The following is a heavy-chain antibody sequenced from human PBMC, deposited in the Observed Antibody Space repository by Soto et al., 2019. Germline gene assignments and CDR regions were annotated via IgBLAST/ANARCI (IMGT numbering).Heavy chain of an antibody. CDR1: GFTFSGSG. CDR2: VSYDGTRK. V-gene: IGHV3-30*03. CDR3: ARWVGGSMYDNSGKCDS. D-gene: IGHD3-22*01. J-gene: IGHJ5*01. Sequence: QVQLVESGGGVVQPGGSLRLTCAASGFTFSGSGMHWVRQAPGKGLEWVALVSYDGTRKYYTDSVRGRFTISRDNSENTLSLQMNSLRTEDTAVYYCARWVGGSMYDNSGKCDSWGQGTLVIVS.